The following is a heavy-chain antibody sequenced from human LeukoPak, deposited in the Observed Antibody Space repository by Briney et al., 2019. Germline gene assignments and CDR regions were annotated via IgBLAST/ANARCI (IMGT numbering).Heavy chain of an antibody. V-gene: IGHV3-33*01. J-gene: IGHJ4*02. CDR2: IWYDGSNK. CDR3: TRRFDS. CDR1: GFTFSSYG. Sequence: GGSLRLSCAASGFTFSSYGMHWVRQAPGKGLEWVAVIWYDGSNKYYADSVKGRFTMSRDEAKNSLHLQMNSLRDEDTAVYYCTRRFDSWGQGVLVTVSS.